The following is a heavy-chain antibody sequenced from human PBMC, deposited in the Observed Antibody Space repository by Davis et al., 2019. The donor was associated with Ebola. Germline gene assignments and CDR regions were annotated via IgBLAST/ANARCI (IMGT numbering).Heavy chain of an antibody. CDR3: ARLTPSSSWGFDAFDI. CDR1: GGSFSGYY. CDR2: INHSGST. J-gene: IGHJ3*02. D-gene: IGHD6-13*01. Sequence: PSETLSLTCAVYGGSFSGYYWSWIRQPPGKGLEWIGEINHSGSTNYSPSLKSRVTISVDTSKNQFSLKLSSVTAADTAVYYCARLTPSSSWGFDAFDIWGQGTMVTVSS. V-gene: IGHV4-34*01.